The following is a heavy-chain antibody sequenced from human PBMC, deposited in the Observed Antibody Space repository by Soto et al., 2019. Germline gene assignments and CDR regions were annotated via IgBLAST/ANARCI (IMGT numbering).Heavy chain of an antibody. Sequence: ASVKVSCKASGYTFTGYYMHWGRQAPGQGLEWMGWINPNSGGTNYAQKFQGWVTMTRDTSISTAYMELSRLRSDDTAVYYCARDARPIFGVVIIPLYGMDVWGQGTTVTVSS. CDR3: ARDARPIFGVVIIPLYGMDV. D-gene: IGHD3-3*01. CDR2: INPNSGGT. V-gene: IGHV1-2*04. CDR1: GYTFTGYY. J-gene: IGHJ6*02.